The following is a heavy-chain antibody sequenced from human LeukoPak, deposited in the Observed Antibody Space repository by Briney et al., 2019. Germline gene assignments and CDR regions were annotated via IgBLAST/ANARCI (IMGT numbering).Heavy chain of an antibody. D-gene: IGHD3-22*01. V-gene: IGHV3-33*06. CDR2: IWYDGSNK. CDR1: GFTFSSYG. CDR3: AKADYYDSSGTEIN. J-gene: IGHJ4*02. Sequence: GRSLRLSCAASGFTFSSYGMHWVRQAPGKGLEWVAVIWYDGSNKYYADSVKGRFTISRDNSKNTLYLQMNSLRAEDTAVYYCAKADYYDSSGTEINWGQGTLVTVSS.